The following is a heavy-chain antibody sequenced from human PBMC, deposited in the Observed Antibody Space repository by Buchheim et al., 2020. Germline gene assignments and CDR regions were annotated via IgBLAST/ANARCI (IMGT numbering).Heavy chain of an antibody. D-gene: IGHD3-22*01. CDR2: INHSGST. J-gene: IGHJ4*02. CDR1: GGSFSGYY. Sequence: QVQLQQWGAGLLKPSETLSLTCAVYGGSFSGYYWSWIRQHPGKGLEWIGEINHSGSTNYNPSLKSRVTISVDTSKNQFSLTLSSVTAADTAVYYCARARGIVVVPFDYWGQGTL. CDR3: ARARGIVVVPFDY. V-gene: IGHV4-34*01.